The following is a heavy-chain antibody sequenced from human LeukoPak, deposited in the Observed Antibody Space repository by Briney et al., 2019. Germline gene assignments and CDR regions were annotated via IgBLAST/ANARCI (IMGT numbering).Heavy chain of an antibody. CDR3: AKDPPYSSSWYYFDY. Sequence: GGSLRLSCAASGFTFSTYAMSWVRQAPGKGLEWVSAISGSGVSTYYADSVKGRFTISRDNSKNTLYVQMNSLRAEDTAVYYCAKDPPYSSSWYYFDYWGQGTLVTVSS. CDR2: ISGSGVST. J-gene: IGHJ4*02. D-gene: IGHD6-13*01. V-gene: IGHV3-23*01. CDR1: GFTFSTYA.